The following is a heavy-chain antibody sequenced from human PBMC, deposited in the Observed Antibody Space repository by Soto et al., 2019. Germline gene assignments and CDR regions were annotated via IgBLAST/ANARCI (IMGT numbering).Heavy chain of an antibody. Sequence: SETQSLTCTVSGGSISSGGYYWSWIRQHPGKGLEWIGYIYYSGSTYYNPSLKSRVTISVDTSKNQFSLKLSSVTAADTAVYYCARVPIYYYDSSGYSYYFDYWGQGTLVTVSS. D-gene: IGHD3-22*01. CDR1: GGSISSGGYY. V-gene: IGHV4-31*03. CDR2: IYYSGST. J-gene: IGHJ4*02. CDR3: ARVPIYYYDSSGYSYYFDY.